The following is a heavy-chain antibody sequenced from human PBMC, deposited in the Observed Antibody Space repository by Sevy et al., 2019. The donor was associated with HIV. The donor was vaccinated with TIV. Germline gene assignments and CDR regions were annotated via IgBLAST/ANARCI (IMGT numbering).Heavy chain of an antibody. CDR2: ISSDGVST. CDR1: GFSFSNSA. CDR3: VKDPDYNFWRGDYGMDV. J-gene: IGHJ6*02. Sequence: GGSLRLSCSGSGFSFSNSAMNWVRQTPGKGLKYVSAISSDGVSTYYTDSVRGRFTISRDNSKKTLYLQMSSLGVEDTAVYYCVKDPDYNFWRGDYGMDVWGQGTTVTVSS. D-gene: IGHD3-3*01. V-gene: IGHV3-64D*06.